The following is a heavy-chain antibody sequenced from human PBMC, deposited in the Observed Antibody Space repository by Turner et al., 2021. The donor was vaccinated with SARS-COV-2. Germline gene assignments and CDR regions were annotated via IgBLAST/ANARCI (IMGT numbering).Heavy chain of an antibody. D-gene: IGHD6-13*01. CDR1: GVTFSSYA. V-gene: IGHV1-69*04. CDR3: ASLYQGIAAAVISWFDP. J-gene: IGHJ5*02. Sequence: QVQLVQSGAEVKKPGSSLTVSCKAPGVTFSSYAISWVRQAPGQGLEWLERISPILGIANYAKKVQGRVTITEDKSTNTAYMELSSLRSEDTDVYYCASLYQGIAAAVISWFDPWGQGTLVTVSS. CDR2: ISPILGIA.